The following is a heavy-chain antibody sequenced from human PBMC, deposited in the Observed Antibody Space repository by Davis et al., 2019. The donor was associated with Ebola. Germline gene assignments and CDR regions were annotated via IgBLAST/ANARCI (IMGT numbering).Heavy chain of an antibody. CDR3: ATDGGYNYGYISI. D-gene: IGHD5-18*01. J-gene: IGHJ3*02. V-gene: IGHV7-4-1*02. CDR1: GYTFTNYA. Sequence: AASVKVSCKASGYTFTNYAMHWVRQAPGQGLEWMGWINTNTGNPTYAQGFTGRFVFFLDTSVSTAYLQISSLQTEDTAVYYCATDGGYNYGYISIWGQGTLVTVSS. CDR2: INTNTGNP.